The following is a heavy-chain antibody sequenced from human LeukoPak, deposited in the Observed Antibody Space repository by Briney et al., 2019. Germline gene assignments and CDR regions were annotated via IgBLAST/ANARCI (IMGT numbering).Heavy chain of an antibody. J-gene: IGHJ5*02. CDR2: ICHSGST. Sequence: PSETLSLTCTVSGDSISSGGYYWSWIRQPPGKGLEWIGYICHSGSTQNNPSLQSRVTISADRSKNQFSLKLSSVTAADTAVYYCARDRGYCNSISCSGGGWFDPWGQGTLVTVSS. D-gene: IGHD2-2*01. V-gene: IGHV4-30-2*01. CDR1: GDSISSGGYY. CDR3: ARDRGYCNSISCSGGGWFDP.